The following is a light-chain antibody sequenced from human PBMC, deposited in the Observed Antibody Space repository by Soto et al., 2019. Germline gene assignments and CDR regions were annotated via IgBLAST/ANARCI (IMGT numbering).Light chain of an antibody. V-gene: IGLV2-14*01. CDR3: SSYTSSSTYV. J-gene: IGLJ1*01. CDR2: EVS. Sequence: SVLTQPASVSGSPGQSITISCTGTSSDVGGYNYVSWYLQQPGKAPKLMIYEVSNRPSGVSNRFSGSKSGNTASLTISWLQAEDEADYFCSSYTSSSTYVFGTGTKVTVL. CDR1: SSDVGGYNY.